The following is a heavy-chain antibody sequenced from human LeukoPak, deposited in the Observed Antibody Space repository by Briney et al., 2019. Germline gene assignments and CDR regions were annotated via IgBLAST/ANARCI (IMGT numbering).Heavy chain of an antibody. J-gene: IGHJ1*01. CDR2: FDPEGGET. V-gene: IGHV1-24*01. D-gene: IGHD3-10*01. Sequence: ASVKVSCKVSGYTLTELSMHWVRQAPGKGLEWMGGFDPEGGETIYAQKFQGRVTMTEDTSTDTAYMELSSLRSEDTAVYYCATYPWFGELLYGYFQHWGQGTLVTVSS. CDR1: GYTLTELS. CDR3: ATYPWFGELLYGYFQH.